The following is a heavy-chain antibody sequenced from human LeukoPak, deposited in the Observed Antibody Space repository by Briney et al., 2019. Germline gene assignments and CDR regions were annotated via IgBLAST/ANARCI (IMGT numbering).Heavy chain of an antibody. CDR1: GFTFSGFG. V-gene: IGHV3-64*01. J-gene: IGHJ5*01. D-gene: IGHD3-16*01. CDR2: ISRNGDST. Sequence: PGGSLRLSCVGSGFTFSGFGMRWVRQAPGKGLEHVSAISRNGDSTYYASSVKGRFTISRDDSKNRVYLRMGSLRTEDMGVYYCAREGGDSWGQGTLVTVSS. CDR3: AREGGDS.